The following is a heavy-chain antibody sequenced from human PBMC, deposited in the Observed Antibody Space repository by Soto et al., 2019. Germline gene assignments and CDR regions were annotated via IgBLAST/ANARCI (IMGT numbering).Heavy chain of an antibody. Sequence: SVKVSCKAPGGTFSTYAISWVRQAPGQGLEWMGGIIPMFGTANYAQRFQDRVTITADESTNTVYMELSSLRSEDTAVYFCASGIQLWLRRIHNGYSGWGQGTLVTVSS. CDR2: IIPMFGTA. D-gene: IGHD5-18*01. CDR1: GGTFSTYA. J-gene: IGHJ4*02. CDR3: ASGIQLWLRRIHNGYSG. V-gene: IGHV1-69*13.